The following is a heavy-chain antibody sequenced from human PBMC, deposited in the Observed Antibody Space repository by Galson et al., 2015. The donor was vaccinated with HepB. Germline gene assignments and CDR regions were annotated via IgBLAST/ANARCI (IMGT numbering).Heavy chain of an antibody. CDR3: AKDLGYYGSGSYFN. CDR1: GFTFSSYA. D-gene: IGHD3-10*01. V-gene: IGHV3-23*01. Sequence: SLRLSCAASGFTFSSYAMSWVRQAPGKGLEWVSAISGSGVGSYYADSVKGRFTISRDNPKNTLYLQINSLRADDTAVYYCAKDLGYYGSGSYFNWGQGTLVTVSS. CDR2: ISGSGVGS. J-gene: IGHJ4*02.